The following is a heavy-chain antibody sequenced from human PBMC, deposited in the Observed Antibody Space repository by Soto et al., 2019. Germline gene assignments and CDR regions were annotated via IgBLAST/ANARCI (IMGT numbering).Heavy chain of an antibody. V-gene: IGHV1-3*01. Sequence: QVQLVQSGAEVKKPGASVKVSCKASGYTFTSYAMHWVRQAPGQRLEWMGWINAGNGNTKYSQKFQGRVTITRDTAPSTAYMELSSLRYEDKAVYHCARGAGYCSGGSCYYYYYMDAWGKGTTVTVSS. D-gene: IGHD2-15*01. J-gene: IGHJ6*03. CDR3: ARGAGYCSGGSCYYYYYMDA. CDR1: GYTFTSYA. CDR2: INAGNGNT.